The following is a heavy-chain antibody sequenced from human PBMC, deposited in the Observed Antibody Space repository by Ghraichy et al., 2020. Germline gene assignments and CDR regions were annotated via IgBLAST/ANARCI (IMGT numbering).Heavy chain of an antibody. CDR3: ARGERSVWEVLWY. CDR1: GGSFSNYY. CDR2: INHSGSP. Sequence: SETLSLTCAFSGGSFSNYYWSWVRQPPGKGLEWIGAINHSGSPNYNPSLKSRLTISVDTSKNQFSLNLTSVTAADTAIYYCARGERSVWEVLWYWGQGTLVTVS. D-gene: IGHD1-26*01. J-gene: IGHJ4*02. V-gene: IGHV4-34*01.